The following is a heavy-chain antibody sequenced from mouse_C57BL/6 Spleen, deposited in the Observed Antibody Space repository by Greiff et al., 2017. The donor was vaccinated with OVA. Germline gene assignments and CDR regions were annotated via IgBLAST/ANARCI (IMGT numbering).Heavy chain of an antibody. CDR3: ARGRDYFDY. V-gene: IGHV5-17*01. Sequence: EVQLVESGGGLVKPGGSLKLSCAASGFTFSDYGMHWVRQAPEKGLEWVAYISSGSSTIYYADTVKGRFTISRDNAKNTLFLQMTSLRSEDTAMYYCARGRDYFDYWGQGTTLTGSS. J-gene: IGHJ2*01. CDR2: ISSGSSTI. CDR1: GFTFSDYG.